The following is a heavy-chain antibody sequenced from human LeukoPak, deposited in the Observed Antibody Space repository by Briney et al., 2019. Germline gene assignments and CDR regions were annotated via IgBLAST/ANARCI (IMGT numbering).Heavy chain of an antibody. V-gene: IGHV1-2*02. Sequence: GASVKVFCKASGYTFTGYYMHWVRQAPGQGLEWMGWINPNSGGTNYAQKFQGRVTMTRDTSISTAYMELSRLRSDDTAVYYCARDLISGYSYGTSGGYWGQGTLVTVSS. CDR1: GYTFTGYY. CDR2: INPNSGGT. CDR3: ARDLISGYSYGTSGGY. D-gene: IGHD5-18*01. J-gene: IGHJ4*02.